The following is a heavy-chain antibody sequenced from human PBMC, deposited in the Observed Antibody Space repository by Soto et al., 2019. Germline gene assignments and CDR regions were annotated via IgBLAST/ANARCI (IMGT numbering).Heavy chain of an antibody. D-gene: IGHD6-6*01. J-gene: IGHJ4*02. V-gene: IGHV1-69*13. Sequence: ASVKVSCKASGGTFSSYAISWVRQAPGQGLEWMGGIIPIFGTANYAQKFQGRVTITADESTSTAYMELSSLRSEDTAVYYCARATEIVQGFDYWGQGTPVTVSS. CDR1: GGTFSSYA. CDR3: ARATEIVQGFDY. CDR2: IIPIFGTA.